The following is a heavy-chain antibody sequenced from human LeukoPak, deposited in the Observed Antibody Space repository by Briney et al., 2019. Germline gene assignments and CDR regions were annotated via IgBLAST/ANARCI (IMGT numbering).Heavy chain of an antibody. J-gene: IGHJ4*02. CDR1: GYTFTSNY. V-gene: IGHV1-46*01. D-gene: IGHD6-19*01. CDR3: AVSSGWYGSDY. Sequence: ASVKVSCKAFGYTFTSNYMHWVRQAPGQGPEWMGVISPSGGSTTYAQKFQGRVTLTRDMSTSTAYMELSSLRSEDTAVYYCAVSSGWYGSDYWGQGTLVTVSS. CDR2: ISPSGGST.